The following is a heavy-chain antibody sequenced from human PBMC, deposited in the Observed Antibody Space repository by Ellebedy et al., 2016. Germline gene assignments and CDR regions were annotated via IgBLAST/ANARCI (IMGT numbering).Heavy chain of an antibody. V-gene: IGHV3-7*03. J-gene: IGHJ6*02. CDR1: GFTFSSYW. Sequence: GGSLRLXCAASGFTFSSYWMSWVRQAPGKGLEWVANIKQDGSEKYYVDSVKGRFTISRDNAKNSLYLQMNSLRAEDTAVYYCARDRIAVALYYYYGMDVWGQGTTVTVSS. D-gene: IGHD6-19*01. CDR2: IKQDGSEK. CDR3: ARDRIAVALYYYYGMDV.